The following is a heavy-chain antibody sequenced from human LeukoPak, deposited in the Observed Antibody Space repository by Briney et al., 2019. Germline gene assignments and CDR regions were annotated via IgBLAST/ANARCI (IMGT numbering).Heavy chain of an antibody. CDR2: IDHSGST. Sequence: SETLSLTCAVYGGSLSDYFWSWIRQPPGRGLEWIGQIDHSGSTNYNPSLKRRVTLSVDTSKNQFSLKLSSVTAADTAVYYCARLGPYYYGSGSYSKPTTNWFDPWGQGTLVTVSS. J-gene: IGHJ5*02. D-gene: IGHD3-10*01. CDR1: GGSLSDYF. V-gene: IGHV4-34*01. CDR3: ARLGPYYYGSGSYSKPTTNWFDP.